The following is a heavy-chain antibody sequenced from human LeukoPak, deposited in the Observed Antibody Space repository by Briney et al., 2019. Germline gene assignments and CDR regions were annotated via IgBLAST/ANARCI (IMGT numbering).Heavy chain of an antibody. J-gene: IGHJ6*03. CDR2: IYYSGST. CDR1: GGSISSSIYY. D-gene: IGHD3-22*01. Sequence: SETLSLTCTVSGGSISSSIYYWGWIRQPPGKGLEWIGSIYYSGSTYYNPSLKSRVTISVDTSKNQFSLKLSSVTAADTAVYYCARAYDSSGYYSLGYMDVWGKGTTVTVSS. CDR3: ARAYDSSGYYSLGYMDV. V-gene: IGHV4-39*07.